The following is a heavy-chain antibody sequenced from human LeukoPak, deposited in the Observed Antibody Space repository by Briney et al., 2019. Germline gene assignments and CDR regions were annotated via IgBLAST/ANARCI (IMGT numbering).Heavy chain of an antibody. CDR3: ARGVVPAAIRLGWFDP. CDR1: GASISSGSYY. J-gene: IGHJ5*02. CDR2: IYTSGST. D-gene: IGHD2-2*02. Sequence: SETLSLTCTVSGASISSGSYYWSWIRQPAGKGLEWIGRIYTSGSTNYNPSLKSRVTISADTSKNQFSLKLSSVTAADTAVYYCARGVVPAAIRLGWFDPWGQGTLVTVSS. V-gene: IGHV4-61*02.